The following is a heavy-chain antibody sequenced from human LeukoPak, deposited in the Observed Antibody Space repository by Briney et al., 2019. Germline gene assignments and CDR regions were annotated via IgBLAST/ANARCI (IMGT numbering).Heavy chain of an antibody. V-gene: IGHV1-69*13. J-gene: IGHJ6*03. Sequence: GASVKVSCKASGGTFSSYAISWVRQAPGQGLEWMGGIIPIFGTANYAQKFQGRVTITADESTSTAYMELSSLRSEDTAVYYCARIRYRYYYYYMDVWGKGTTVTISS. CDR1: GGTFSSYA. D-gene: IGHD1-1*01. CDR3: ARIRYRYYYYYMDV. CDR2: IIPIFGTA.